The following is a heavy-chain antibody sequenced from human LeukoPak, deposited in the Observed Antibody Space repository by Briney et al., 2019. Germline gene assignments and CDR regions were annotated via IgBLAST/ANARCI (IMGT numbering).Heavy chain of an antibody. Sequence: PGGSLRLSCTASGFSFSSYSMHWVRQAPGKGLEWVSVVYRDGNTTYYADSVKGRFTTSRDNSKNTLYLQMNSLRAEDTAVYYCARRTYYYDSSGYNYWGQGTLVTVSS. CDR3: ARRTYYYDSSGYNY. CDR1: GFSFSSYS. J-gene: IGHJ4*02. D-gene: IGHD3-22*01. V-gene: IGHV3-NL1*01. CDR2: VYRDGNTT.